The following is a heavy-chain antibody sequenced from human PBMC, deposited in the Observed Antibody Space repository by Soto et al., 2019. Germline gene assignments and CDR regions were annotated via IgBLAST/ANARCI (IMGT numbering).Heavy chain of an antibody. CDR3: AREKKQQLVNPAFDI. CDR2: ISSSGSTI. Sequence: GGSLRLSCAASGFTFSDYYMSWIRQAPGKGLEWVSYISSSGSTIYYADSVKGRFTISRDNAKNSLYLQMNSLRAEDTAVYYCAREKKQQLVNPAFDIWGQGTMVTVSS. D-gene: IGHD6-13*01. CDR1: GFTFSDYY. J-gene: IGHJ3*02. V-gene: IGHV3-11*01.